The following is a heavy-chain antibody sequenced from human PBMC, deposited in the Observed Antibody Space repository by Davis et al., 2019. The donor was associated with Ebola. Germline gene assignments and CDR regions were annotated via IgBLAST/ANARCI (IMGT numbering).Heavy chain of an antibody. CDR1: GGTFSKYI. J-gene: IGHJ4*02. V-gene: IGHV1-69*04. CDR2: IIPILGVP. CDR3: ARDLGYNYDSNIDY. D-gene: IGHD3-22*01. Sequence: SVKVSCKASGGTFSKYIISWVRQAPGQGLEWMGRIIPILGVPTYAQNFQDRVTITADKSTSTAYMELSSLRSEDTAVYYCARDLGYNYDSNIDYWGQGTLVTGSS.